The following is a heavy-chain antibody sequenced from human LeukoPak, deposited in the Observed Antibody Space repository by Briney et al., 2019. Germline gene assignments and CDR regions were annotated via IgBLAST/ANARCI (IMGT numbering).Heavy chain of an antibody. J-gene: IGHJ4*02. D-gene: IGHD3-22*01. CDR3: ARSYYDSSGYYPGSFDY. V-gene: IGHV3-7*01. CDR2: IKKEGSEK. CDR1: GFTFSTYW. Sequence: GGSLRLSCAASGFTFSTYWMNWVRQAPGKGLEWVANIKKEGSEKYYVDSVKGRFTISRDNAKDSLYVQMNSLRAEDTAVYYCARSYYDSSGYYPGSFDYWGQGTLVTVSS.